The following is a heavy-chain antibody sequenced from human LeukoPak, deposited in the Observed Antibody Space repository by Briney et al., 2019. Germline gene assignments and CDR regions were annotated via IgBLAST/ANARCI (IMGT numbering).Heavy chain of an antibody. CDR1: GYTFTGYY. D-gene: IGHD6-6*01. J-gene: IGHJ6*03. CDR2: INPNSGGT. V-gene: IGHV1-2*02. CDR3: ACIAARLSTSYYYMDV. Sequence: ASVKVSCKASGYTFTGYYMHWVRQAPGQGLEWMGWINPNSGGTNYAQKFQGRVTMTRDTSISTAYIELSRLRSDDTAVYYCACIAARLSTSYYYMDVWGKATTVTVSS.